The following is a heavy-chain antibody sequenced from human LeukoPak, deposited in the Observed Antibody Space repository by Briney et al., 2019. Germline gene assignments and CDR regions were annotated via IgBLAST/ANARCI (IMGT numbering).Heavy chain of an antibody. CDR2: IYSGGNT. Sequence: PGGSLRLSCAASGFTFSSYAIHWVRQAPGKGLEWASVIYSGGNTYYADSVKGRFTISRDNSKNTLYLQMNSLRAEDTAVYYCARGGTSSGWYYFDYWGQGTLVTVSS. J-gene: IGHJ4*02. V-gene: IGHV3-53*01. CDR1: GFTFSSYA. CDR3: ARGGTSSGWYYFDY. D-gene: IGHD6-19*01.